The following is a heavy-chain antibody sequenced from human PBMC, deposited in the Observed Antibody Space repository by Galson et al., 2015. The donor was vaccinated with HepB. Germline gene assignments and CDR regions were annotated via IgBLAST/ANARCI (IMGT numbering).Heavy chain of an antibody. D-gene: IGHD6-13*01. Sequence: SVKVSCKASGYTFTSYGISWVRQAPGQGLEWMGWISAYNGNTNYAQKLQGRVTMTTDTSTSTAYMELRSLRSDDTAVYYCARDGIAADDADYYGMDVWGQGTTVTVSS. J-gene: IGHJ6*02. CDR2: ISAYNGNT. CDR3: ARDGIAADDADYYGMDV. V-gene: IGHV1-18*01. CDR1: GYTFTSYG.